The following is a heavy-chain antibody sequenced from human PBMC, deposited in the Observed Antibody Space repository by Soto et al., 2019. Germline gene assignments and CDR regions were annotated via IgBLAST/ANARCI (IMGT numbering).Heavy chain of an antibody. CDR2: IYPGDSDT. J-gene: IGHJ6*02. CDR3: SRHAPRVYYENRDYYYYGMDV. V-gene: IGHV5-51*01. D-gene: IGHD3-22*01. Sequence: GESLKISCKGSGYSFTIYWIGWVRQMPGKGLEWMGIIYPGDSDTRYSPSFQGQVTISSDKSLSTAYLQWSSLKASDTAMYDCSRHAPRVYYENRDYYYYGMDVWGQGTTFTVSS. CDR1: GYSFTIYW.